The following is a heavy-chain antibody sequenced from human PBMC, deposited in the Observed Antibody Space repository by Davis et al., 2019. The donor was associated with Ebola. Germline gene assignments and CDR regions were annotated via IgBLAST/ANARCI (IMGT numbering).Heavy chain of an antibody. CDR1: GGSISSSNW. CDR2: IYHSGST. Sequence: MPSDTLSLTFAVPGGSISSSNWWSWFRQPPGKGLEWIGEIYHSGSTNYNPSLKSRVTISVDKSKNQFSLKLSSVTAADTAVYYCARGYCSGGSCYYFDYWGQGTLVTVSS. CDR3: ARGYCSGGSCYYFDY. D-gene: IGHD2-15*01. V-gene: IGHV4-4*02. J-gene: IGHJ4*02.